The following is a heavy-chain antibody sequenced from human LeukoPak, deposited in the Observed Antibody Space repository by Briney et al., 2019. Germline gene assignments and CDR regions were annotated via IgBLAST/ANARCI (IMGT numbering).Heavy chain of an antibody. CDR3: ARGGRIAAAQYYYYYYMDV. V-gene: IGHV1-69*05. CDR2: IIPIFGTA. J-gene: IGHJ6*03. D-gene: IGHD6-13*01. Sequence: SVKVSCKASGGTFSSYAISWVRQAPGQGLEWMGGIIPIFGTANYAQKFQGRVTITTDESTSTAYMELSSLRSEDTAVYYCARGGRIAAAQYYYYYYMDVWGKGTTVTVSS. CDR1: GGTFSSYA.